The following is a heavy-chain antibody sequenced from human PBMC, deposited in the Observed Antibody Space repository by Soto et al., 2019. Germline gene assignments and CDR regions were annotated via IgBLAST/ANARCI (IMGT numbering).Heavy chain of an antibody. D-gene: IGHD3-22*01. Sequence: QVQLQESGPGLVKPSQTLSLTCPVSGGSISSGDYYWRWIRQPPGKGLELIGYIYYSGSTYYNPSLKSRVTLSVKTSKVQFYLKLISVTAADTAVYSGARGSYYYDNRGYYPYWGQGTLVTVSS. CDR1: GGSISSGDYY. J-gene: IGHJ4*02. CDR3: ARGSYYYDNRGYYPY. V-gene: IGHV4-30-4*01. CDR2: IYYSGST.